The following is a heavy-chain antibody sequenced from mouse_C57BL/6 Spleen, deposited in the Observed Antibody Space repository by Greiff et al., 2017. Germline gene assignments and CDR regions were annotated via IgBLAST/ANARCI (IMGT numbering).Heavy chain of an antibody. D-gene: IGHD2-4*01. V-gene: IGHV1-15*01. CDR3: TRDMITTFFDS. Sequence: VQLQQSGAELVRPGASVTLSCKASGYTFTDYEMHWVKQTPVHGLEWIGAIDPETGGTAYNQKFKGKAILTADKSSSTAYMELRSLTSEDSAVYYCTRDMITTFFDSWGQGTTLTVSS. CDR1: GYTFTDYE. CDR2: IDPETGGT. J-gene: IGHJ2*01.